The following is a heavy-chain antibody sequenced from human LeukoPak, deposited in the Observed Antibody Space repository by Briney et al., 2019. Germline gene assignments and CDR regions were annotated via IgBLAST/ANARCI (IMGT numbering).Heavy chain of an antibody. CDR1: GGSISSHY. CDR3: ARDRWSGYYSRWFDP. CDR2: IYYSGST. Sequence: PSETLSLTCTVSGGSISSHYWSWIRQPPGKGLEWIGYIYYSGSTNYNPSLKSRVTISVDTSKNQFSLKLSSVTAADTAVYYCARDRWSGYYSRWFDPWGQGTLVTVSS. J-gene: IGHJ5*02. D-gene: IGHD3-3*01. V-gene: IGHV4-59*11.